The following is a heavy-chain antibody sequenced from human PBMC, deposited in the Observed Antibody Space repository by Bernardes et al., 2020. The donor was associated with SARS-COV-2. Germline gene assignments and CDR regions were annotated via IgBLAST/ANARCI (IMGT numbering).Heavy chain of an antibody. CDR1: GLTFRRYW. CDR2: INEDGSIT. J-gene: IGHJ4*02. Sequence: GGYLSLSCAVSGLTFRRYWMHWVRPVPGKGLVWVSRINEDGSITTYADSVRGRFTISRDNARNTLFLQLNSLRADDTAVYYCASDVGGAAGYWGQGTLVTVSS. CDR3: ASDVGGAAGY. D-gene: IGHD2-15*01. V-gene: IGHV3-74*01.